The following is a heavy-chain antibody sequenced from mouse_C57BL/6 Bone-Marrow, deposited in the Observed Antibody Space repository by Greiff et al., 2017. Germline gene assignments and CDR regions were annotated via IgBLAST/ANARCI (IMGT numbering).Heavy chain of an antibody. CDR3: ARPRDGYPLAY. CDR2: ISYDGSN. CDR1: GYSITSGYY. D-gene: IGHD2-3*01. Sequence: EVQLQQSGPGLVKPSQSLSLTCSVTGYSITSGYYWNWIRQFPGNKLEWMGYISYDGSNNYNPSLKNRISLTRDTSKNQFFLKLNSVTTEDTATYYCARPRDGYPLAYWGQGTLVTVSA. J-gene: IGHJ3*01. V-gene: IGHV3-6*01.